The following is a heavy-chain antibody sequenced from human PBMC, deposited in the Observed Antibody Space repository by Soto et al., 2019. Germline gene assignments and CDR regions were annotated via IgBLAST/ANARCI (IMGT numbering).Heavy chain of an antibody. V-gene: IGHV3-7*03. D-gene: IGHD6-19*01. Sequence: GGSLRLSCAASGLTFSSYWMSWVRQAPGKGLEWVANIKQDGSEKYYVDSVKGRLTISRDNAKNSLYLQMNSLRAEDTAVYYCARVKSSGSFDYWGQGTLVTVSS. J-gene: IGHJ4*02. CDR1: GLTFSSYW. CDR3: ARVKSSGSFDY. CDR2: IKQDGSEK.